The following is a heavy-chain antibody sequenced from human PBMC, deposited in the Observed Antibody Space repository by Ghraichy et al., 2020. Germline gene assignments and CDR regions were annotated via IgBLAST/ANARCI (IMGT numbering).Heavy chain of an antibody. J-gene: IGHJ6*02. CDR2: TYYRSKWYN. V-gene: IGHV6-1*01. CDR1: GDSVSSNSAA. CDR3: ARGVEMATISSYYYYGMDV. Sequence: SQTLSLTCAISGDSVSSNSAAWNWIRQSPSRGLEWLGRTYYRSKWYNDYAVSVKSRITINPDTSKNQFSLQLNSVTPEDTAVYYCARGVEMATISSYYYYGMDVWGQGTTVTVSS. D-gene: IGHD5-24*01.